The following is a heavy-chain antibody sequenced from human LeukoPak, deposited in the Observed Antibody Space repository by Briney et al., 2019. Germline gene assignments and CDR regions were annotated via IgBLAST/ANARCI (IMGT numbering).Heavy chain of an antibody. CDR1: GFTFDDYG. CDR2: INWNGGST. Sequence: GGSLRLSCAASGFTFDDYGMSWVRHVPGKGLEWVSGINWNGGSTGYADSVKGRFTISRDNAKNSLYLQMDSLRVEDTALYYCARGIRFLEWLSGFDYWGQGTLVTVSS. CDR3: ARGIRFLEWLSGFDY. D-gene: IGHD3-3*01. J-gene: IGHJ4*02. V-gene: IGHV3-20*04.